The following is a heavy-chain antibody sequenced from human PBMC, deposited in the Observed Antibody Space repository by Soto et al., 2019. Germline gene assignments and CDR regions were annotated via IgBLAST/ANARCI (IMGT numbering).Heavy chain of an antibody. CDR2: IIPIFGTA. D-gene: IGHD4-4*01. CDR1: GGTFSSYA. V-gene: IGHV1-69*13. J-gene: IGHJ6*02. CDR3: ARALTVTTRGFYYYGMDV. Sequence: SVKVSCKASGGTFSSYAISWVRQAPGQGLEWMGGIIPIFGTANYAQKFQGRVTITADESTSTAYMELSSLRSEDTAVYYCARALTVTTRGFYYYGMDVWGQRTTVTVSS.